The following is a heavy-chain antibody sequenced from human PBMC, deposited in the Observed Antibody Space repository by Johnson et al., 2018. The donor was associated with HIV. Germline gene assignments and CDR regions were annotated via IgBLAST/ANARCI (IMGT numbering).Heavy chain of an antibody. D-gene: IGHD5-12*01. CDR2: IKSKTDGGTT. CDR3: SRDLVATLNQPASDAFDI. J-gene: IGHJ3*02. CDR1: GFTFSNAW. V-gene: IGHV3-15*01. Sequence: VQLVESGGGLVKPGGSLRLSCAASGFTFSNAWMSWVRQAPGKGLEWVGRIKSKTDGGTTDYAAPVKGRFTISRDDSKNTLYLQMNSLSAEDTAVYYCSRDLVATLNQPASDAFDIWGQGTMVTVSS.